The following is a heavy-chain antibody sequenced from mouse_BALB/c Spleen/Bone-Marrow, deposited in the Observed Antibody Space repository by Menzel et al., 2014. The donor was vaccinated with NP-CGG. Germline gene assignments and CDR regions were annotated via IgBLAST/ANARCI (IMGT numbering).Heavy chain of an antibody. CDR1: GFTFSDFY. CDR3: ARDVGYGNYFVY. D-gene: IGHD2-10*02. J-gene: IGHJ3*01. CDR2: SRNKAKYYTT. Sequence: EVQVVESGGGLVQPGDSLRLSCATSGFTFSDFYMEWVRQPPGKRLEWIAASRNKAKYYTTEYSASVKGRFIGSRDTSRSVLYLQMNALRAKDTAMYYCARDVGYGNYFVYWGQGTLVTVSA. V-gene: IGHV7-1*02.